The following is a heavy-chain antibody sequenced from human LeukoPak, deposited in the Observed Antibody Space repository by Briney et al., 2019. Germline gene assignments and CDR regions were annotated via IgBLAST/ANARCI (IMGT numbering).Heavy chain of an antibody. V-gene: IGHV3-30*01. D-gene: IGHD6-13*01. Sequence: HPRGSLRLSCAASGFTFSSYAMPWVRQAPGKGLEWVPVISYDGSNKYYVDSVKGRFTISRDNSKNTPYLTMNSQRGGDTAVYYGVKDWDAAGILSYYMDVGGKGTTVTVS. CDR1: GFTFSSYA. CDR2: ISYDGSNK. CDR3: VKDWDAAGILSYYMDV. J-gene: IGHJ6*03.